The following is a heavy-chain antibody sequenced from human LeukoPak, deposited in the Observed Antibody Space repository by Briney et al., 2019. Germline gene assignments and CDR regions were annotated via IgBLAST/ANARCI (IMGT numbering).Heavy chain of an antibody. CDR3: ARDWCSGGSCYAGY. J-gene: IGHJ4*02. CDR1: GYTFTSYG. CDR2: ISAYNGNT. Sequence: ASVKVSCKASGYTFTSYGISWVRQAPGQGLEWVGWISAYNGNTNYAQKLQGRVTMTTDTSTSTAYMELRSLRSDDTAVYYCARDWCSGGSCYAGYWGQGTLVTVSS. D-gene: IGHD2-15*01. V-gene: IGHV1-18*01.